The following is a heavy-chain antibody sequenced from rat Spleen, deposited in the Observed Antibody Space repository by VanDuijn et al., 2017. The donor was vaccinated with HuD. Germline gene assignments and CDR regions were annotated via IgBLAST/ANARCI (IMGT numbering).Heavy chain of an antibody. D-gene: IGHD1-11*01. CDR1: GFSLTSYG. CDR3: AREDYGGYRY. CDR2: IWGNGNT. J-gene: IGHJ2*01. Sequence: QVQLKESGPGLVQPSQTLSLTCTVSGFSLTSYGLIWVRQPPGKGLEWMGIIWGNGNTNYISALKSRLSISRDTSTSQVFLKMNNLQAEDTAMYFCAREDYGGYRYWGQGVMVTVSS. V-gene: IGHV2S61*01.